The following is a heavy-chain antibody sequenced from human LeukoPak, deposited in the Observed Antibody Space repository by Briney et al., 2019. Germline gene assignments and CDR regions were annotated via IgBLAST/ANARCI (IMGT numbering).Heavy chain of an antibody. CDR1: GFTVSSNY. D-gene: IGHD3-10*01. CDR3: AILGELSYYGMDV. Sequence: PGGSLRLSCAASGFTVSSNYMSWVRQAPGKGLEWVSVIYSGGSTYYADSVKGRFTISRDNSNNTLYLQMNSLRAEDTAVYYCAILGELSYYGMDVWGQGTTVTVSS. CDR2: IYSGGST. J-gene: IGHJ6*02. V-gene: IGHV3-66*01.